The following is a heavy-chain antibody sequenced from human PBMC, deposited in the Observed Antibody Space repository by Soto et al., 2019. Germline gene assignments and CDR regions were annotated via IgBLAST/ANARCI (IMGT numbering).Heavy chain of an antibody. V-gene: IGHV1-2*02. J-gene: IGHJ6*02. Sequence: GASVKVSCKASGYTFTGYYMHWVRQAPGQGLEWMGWINPNSGGTNYAQKFQGRVTMTRDTSISTAYMELSRLRSDDTAVYYCAALPLAAAMRYYYGRDVWGQGSTVVVSS. CDR2: INPNSGGT. D-gene: IGHD2-2*01. CDR3: AALPLAAAMRYYYGRDV. CDR1: GYTFTGYY.